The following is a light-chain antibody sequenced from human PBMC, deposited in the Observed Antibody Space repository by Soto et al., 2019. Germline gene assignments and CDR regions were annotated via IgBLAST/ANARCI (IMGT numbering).Light chain of an antibody. CDR2: DAS. CDR3: QQYGSLIT. Sequence: ETVLTQSPGTLSLSPGEGATLSCRASQSVSSNYLAWYQQKPGQAPRLLIYDASTRATGIPDRFSGSGSVADFTLTISGLEPGDSAVYYCQQYGSLITFGQGTRLEIK. J-gene: IGKJ5*01. CDR1: QSVSSNY. V-gene: IGKV3-20*01.